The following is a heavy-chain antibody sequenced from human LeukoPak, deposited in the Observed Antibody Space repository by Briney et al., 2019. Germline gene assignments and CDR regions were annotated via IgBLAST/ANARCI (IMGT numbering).Heavy chain of an antibody. Sequence: SETLSLTCAVYGGSFSGYYWSWIRQPPGKGLEWIGEINHSGSTNYNPSLKSRVTISVDTSKNQFSLKLSSVTAADTAVYYCARGGGWLQSFNYWGQGALVTVSS. V-gene: IGHV4-34*01. J-gene: IGHJ4*02. D-gene: IGHD5-24*01. CDR1: GGSFSGYY. CDR3: ARGGGWLQSFNY. CDR2: INHSGST.